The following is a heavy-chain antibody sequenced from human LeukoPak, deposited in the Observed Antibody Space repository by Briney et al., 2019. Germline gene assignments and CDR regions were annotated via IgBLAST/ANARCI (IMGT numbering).Heavy chain of an antibody. CDR1: GGSISSGGYY. J-gene: IGHJ4*02. V-gene: IGHV4-31*03. Sequence: PPQTLSLTCTVSGGSISSGGYYWSWIRQHPGKGLEWIGYIYYSGSTYYNPSLKSRVTISVDTSKNQFSLKLSSVTAADTAVYYCARVFIRTDPYFDYWGQGTLVTVSS. CDR2: IYYSGST. CDR3: ARVFIRTDPYFDY. D-gene: IGHD3-10*01.